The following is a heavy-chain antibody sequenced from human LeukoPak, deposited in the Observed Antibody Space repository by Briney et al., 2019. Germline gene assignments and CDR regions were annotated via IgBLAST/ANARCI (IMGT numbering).Heavy chain of an antibody. V-gene: IGHV1-69*01. CDR3: ARGWVAARPNFDY. CDR2: IIPIFGTA. Sequence: SVKVSCKASGGTFSSYAISWVRQAPGQGLEWMGGIIPIFGTANYAQKFQGRVTITADESTSTAYMELSSLRAEDTAVYYCARGWVAARPNFDYWGQGTLVTVSS. D-gene: IGHD6-6*01. J-gene: IGHJ4*02. CDR1: GGTFSSYA.